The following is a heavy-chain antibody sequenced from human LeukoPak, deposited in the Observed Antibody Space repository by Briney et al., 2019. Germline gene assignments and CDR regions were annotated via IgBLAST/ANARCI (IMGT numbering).Heavy chain of an antibody. CDR2: INPNSGRT. V-gene: IGHV1-2*02. CDR1: GYTFTGYY. Sequence: ASVKVSCKASGYTFTGYYMHWVRQAPGQGLEWMGWINPNSGRTNYAQKLQGRVTMTRDTSISTAYMELSRLRSDDTAVYYCARAQYCSSTSCYRDAFDIWGQGTMVTVSS. CDR3: ARAQYCSSTSCYRDAFDI. J-gene: IGHJ3*02. D-gene: IGHD2-2*01.